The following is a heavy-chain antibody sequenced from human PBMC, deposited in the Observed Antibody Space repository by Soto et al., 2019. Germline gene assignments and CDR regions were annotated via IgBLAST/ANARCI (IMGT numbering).Heavy chain of an antibody. CDR3: ARSQGFLDY. D-gene: IGHD2-15*01. CDR1: GYSLSINIAA. CDR2: TYYRSKWYN. V-gene: IGHV6-1*01. Sequence: SQTLSITCSISGYSLSINIAAWNWIRQSPSGGLEWLGRTYYRSKWYNEYAVSVKGRITVNPDTSKNQFSLQLNSVTPEDTAIYYCARSQGFLDYWGQGTLVNVSS. J-gene: IGHJ4*02.